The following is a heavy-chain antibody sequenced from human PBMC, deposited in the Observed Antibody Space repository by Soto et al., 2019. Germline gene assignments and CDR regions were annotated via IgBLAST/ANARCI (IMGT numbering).Heavy chain of an antibody. D-gene: IGHD5-18*01. Sequence: SETLSLTCAVSGGSISSGGNSCSWIRQPPGKGLEWIGYIYHSGSTYYNPSLKSRVTISVDRSKSQFSLKLSSVTAADTAVYYCASGMGGYSYGHVHYWGQGTLVTV. V-gene: IGHV4-30-2*01. CDR1: GGSISSGGNS. CDR3: ASGMGGYSYGHVHY. CDR2: IYHSGST. J-gene: IGHJ4*02.